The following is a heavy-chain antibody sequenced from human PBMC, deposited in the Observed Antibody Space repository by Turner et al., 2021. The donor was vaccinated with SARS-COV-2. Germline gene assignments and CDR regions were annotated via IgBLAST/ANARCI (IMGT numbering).Heavy chain of an antibody. CDR2: ISSSASTI. J-gene: IGHJ4*02. V-gene: IGHV3-48*03. CDR3: ARVYSSSSGKGVDY. D-gene: IGHD6-13*01. Sequence: EVQLVESGGGLVQPGGSLRLSCAASGFTFTTYEMNWVRPAPGKGLEWVSYISSSASTIYYADSVKGRFTISRDNAKNSLYLQMNSLRAEDTALYYCARVYSSSSGKGVDYWGQGTLVSVSS. CDR1: GFTFTTYE.